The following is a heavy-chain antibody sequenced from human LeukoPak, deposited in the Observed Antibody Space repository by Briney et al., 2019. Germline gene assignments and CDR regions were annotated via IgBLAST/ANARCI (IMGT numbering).Heavy chain of an antibody. CDR3: ATYCGGDCYSPHDAFDI. CDR1: GFTFSNYW. D-gene: IGHD2-21*02. V-gene: IGHV3-7*05. Sequence: GGSLRLSCAVSGFTFSNYWMTWVRQAPGKGLEWVANIKLDGSAKYYVDSVKGRFTISRDNAKNSLYLQMNSLRAGDTAVYYCATYCGGDCYSPHDAFDIWGQGTMVTVSS. CDR2: IKLDGSAK. J-gene: IGHJ3*02.